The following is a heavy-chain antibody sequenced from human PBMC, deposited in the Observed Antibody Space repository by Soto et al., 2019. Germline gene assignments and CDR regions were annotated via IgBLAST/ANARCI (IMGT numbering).Heavy chain of an antibody. V-gene: IGHV1-8*01. D-gene: IGHD4-17*01. Sequence: QVQLVQSGAEVKKPGASVKVSAKAFEYTFTSYNINWVRKPPGQGLEWMGWMNPNSGNTGYAQKFQGRVTMTRNTSISTAYMELSSLRSEDTAVYYCARTLYGDNVDYWGQGTLVTVSS. J-gene: IGHJ4*02. CDR2: MNPNSGNT. CDR3: ARTLYGDNVDY. CDR1: EYTFTSYN.